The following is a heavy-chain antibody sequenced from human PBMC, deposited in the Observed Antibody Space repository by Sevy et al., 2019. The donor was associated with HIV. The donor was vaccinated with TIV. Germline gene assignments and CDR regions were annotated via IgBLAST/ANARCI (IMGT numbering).Heavy chain of an antibody. J-gene: IGHJ4*02. D-gene: IGHD5-18*01. V-gene: IGHV3-11*06. Sequence: GGSLRLSCTASGFTFSDYYMSWIRQAPGKALEWVSDISTSSNYINYADSVKGRFTISRHNAKNSLYLQMNSLRAEDTAVYFCARVRYNYGQHYFDYWGQGTLVTVSS. CDR2: ISTSSNYI. CDR3: ARVRYNYGQHYFDY. CDR1: GFTFSDYY.